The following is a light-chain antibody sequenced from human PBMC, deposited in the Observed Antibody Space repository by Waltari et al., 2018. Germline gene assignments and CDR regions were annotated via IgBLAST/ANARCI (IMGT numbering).Light chain of an antibody. Sequence: IQLTQSPSSLSASVGDRVTITCRASQDIAGYLAWYQQKPGKAPNLLLYVSSTLQSGVPSRCISSGSWTVFTLTISSLQPEDVATDYCQQLHTYPLTFGGGTTVDI. V-gene: IGKV1-9*01. CDR3: QQLHTYPLT. CDR1: QDIAGY. J-gene: IGKJ4*01. CDR2: VSS.